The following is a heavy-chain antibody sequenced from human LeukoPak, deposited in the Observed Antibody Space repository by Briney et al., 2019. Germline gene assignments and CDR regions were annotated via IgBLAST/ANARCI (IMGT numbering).Heavy chain of an antibody. D-gene: IGHD5-12*01. Sequence: GGSLRLSCAASGFTFGSYWMHWVRQAPGKGLEWVSSISGSGASTYYADSVKGRFTISRDNSNNALYLQMNSLGAEDTAVYYCAKGTRGYTAYYFDFWSQGTLVTVSS. CDR2: ISGSGAST. V-gene: IGHV3-23*01. CDR3: AKGTRGYTAYYFDF. CDR1: GFTFGSYW. J-gene: IGHJ4*02.